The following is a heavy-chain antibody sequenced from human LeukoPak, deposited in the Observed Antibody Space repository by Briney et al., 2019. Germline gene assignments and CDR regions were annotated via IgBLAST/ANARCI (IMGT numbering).Heavy chain of an antibody. D-gene: IGHD1-26*01. CDR2: IYSGGST. J-gene: IGHJ6*03. Sequence: PGGSLRLSCAASGFTVSSNYMNWVRQAPGKGLEWVSVIYSGGSTYYADSVKGRFTISRDNSKNTLYLQMNSLRAEDTAVYYCAKVAGVGATGYYYMDVWGKGTTVTISS. CDR1: GFTVSSNY. V-gene: IGHV3-66*01. CDR3: AKVAGVGATGYYYMDV.